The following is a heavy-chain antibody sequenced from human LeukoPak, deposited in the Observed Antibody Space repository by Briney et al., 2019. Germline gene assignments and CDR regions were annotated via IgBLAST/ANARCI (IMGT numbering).Heavy chain of an antibody. Sequence: GGSLRLSCAASGFTFSSYWMHWVRQAPGKGLEWVSYISSSGSTIYYADSVKGRFTISRDNAKNSLYLQMNSLRAEDTAVYYCARDGAAAYYMDVWGKGTTVTVSS. CDR1: GFTFSSYW. V-gene: IGHV3-48*04. CDR3: ARDGAAAYYMDV. D-gene: IGHD6-13*01. J-gene: IGHJ6*03. CDR2: ISSSGSTI.